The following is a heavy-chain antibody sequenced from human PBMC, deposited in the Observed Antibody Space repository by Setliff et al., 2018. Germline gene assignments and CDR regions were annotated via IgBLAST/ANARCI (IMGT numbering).Heavy chain of an antibody. CDR1: GGSISSSSYY. CDR3: ARSKSSSGWLNWFDP. Sequence: SETLSLTCTVSGGSISSSSYYWGWIRQPPGKGLEWIGSIYYSGSTYYNPSLKSRVTISVDTSKNQFSLKLSSVTAADTAVYYCARSKSSSGWLNWFDPWGQGILVTVSS. V-gene: IGHV4-39*07. CDR2: IYYSGST. J-gene: IGHJ5*02. D-gene: IGHD6-19*01.